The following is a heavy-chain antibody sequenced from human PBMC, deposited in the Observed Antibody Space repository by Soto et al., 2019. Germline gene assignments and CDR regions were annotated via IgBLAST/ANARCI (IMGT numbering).Heavy chain of an antibody. J-gene: IGHJ5*02. CDR3: ARDQIVIAAAGNWFDP. Sequence: ASVKVSCKASCYTFTSYGISWVRQAPGQGLEWMGWISAYNGNTNYAQKLQGRVTMTTDTSTSTAYMELRSLRSDDTAVYYCARDQIVIAAAGNWFDPWGQGTLVTVSS. CDR2: ISAYNGNT. V-gene: IGHV1-18*01. D-gene: IGHD6-13*01. CDR1: CYTFTSYG.